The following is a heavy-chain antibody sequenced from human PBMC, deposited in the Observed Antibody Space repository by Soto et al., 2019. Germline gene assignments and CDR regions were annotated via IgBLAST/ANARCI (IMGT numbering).Heavy chain of an antibody. D-gene: IGHD6-19*01. J-gene: IGHJ4*02. V-gene: IGHV4-59*01. Sequence: SDTLSLTCTFSGCSISSYYWSWIRQPPGKGLEWIGYIYYTGNTNYNPSLKSRVTISVDTSKNQFSLKLTSLTAADTAVYYCARARTSSAVDFDYWGQGPLVTVSS. CDR2: IYYTGNT. CDR3: ARARTSSAVDFDY. CDR1: GCSISSYY.